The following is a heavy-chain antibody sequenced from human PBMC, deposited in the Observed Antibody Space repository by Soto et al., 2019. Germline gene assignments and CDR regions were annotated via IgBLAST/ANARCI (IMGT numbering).Heavy chain of an antibody. J-gene: IGHJ4*02. V-gene: IGHV3-30-3*01. Sequence: QVQLVESGGGVVQPGRSLRLSCAASGFTFSSYAMHWVRQAPGKGLEWVAVISYDGSNKYYADSVKGRFTISRDNSKNTLYLQMNSLRAEGTAVYYCARDGGPVLTLDYWGQGTLVTVSS. CDR1: GFTFSSYA. D-gene: IGHD2-8*01. CDR3: ARDGGPVLTLDY. CDR2: ISYDGSNK.